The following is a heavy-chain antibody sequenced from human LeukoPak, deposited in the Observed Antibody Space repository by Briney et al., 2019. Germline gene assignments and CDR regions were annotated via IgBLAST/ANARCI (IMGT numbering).Heavy chain of an antibody. CDR2: ISSNGGST. CDR1: GFTFSSYA. V-gene: IGHV3-64*01. Sequence: GGSLRLSCAASGFTFSSYAMHWVRQAPGNGLEYVSAISSNGGSTYYANFVKGRFTISRDNSKNTLYLQMGSLRAEDMAVYYCAREGIGMVAKNQPLDYWGQGTLVTVSS. J-gene: IGHJ4*02. CDR3: AREGIGMVAKNQPLDY. D-gene: IGHD5-12*01.